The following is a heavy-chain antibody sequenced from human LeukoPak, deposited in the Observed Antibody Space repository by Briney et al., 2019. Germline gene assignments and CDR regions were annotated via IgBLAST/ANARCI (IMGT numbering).Heavy chain of an antibody. V-gene: IGHV3-74*01. CDR2: VNSDGSGT. J-gene: IGHJ4*02. CDR1: GFTFSSYW. CDR3: VRDEGNWARFDS. D-gene: IGHD7-27*01. Sequence: GGSLRLSCAASGFTFSSYWVHWVRQAPGKGLVWVSHVNSDGSGTSYADSVKGRFTISRDNAKSSLYLQMNSLRTEDTAVYYCVRDEGNWARFDSWGQGTLVTVSS.